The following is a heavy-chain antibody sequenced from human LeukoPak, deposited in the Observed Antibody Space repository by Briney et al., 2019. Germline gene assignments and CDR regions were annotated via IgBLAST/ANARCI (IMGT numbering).Heavy chain of an antibody. V-gene: IGHV4-38-2*02. CDR1: GYSISSGYY. Sequence: SETLSLTCTVSGYSISSGYYWGWIRQPPGKGLEWIGSIYHSGSTYYNPSLKSRVTISVDTSKNQFSLKLSSVTAADTAVYYCARDKAGTTLLSTLRQKHFFDYGGQGTLVTVSS. D-gene: IGHD1-7*01. J-gene: IGHJ4*02. CDR3: ARDKAGTTLLSTLRQKHFFDY. CDR2: IYHSGST.